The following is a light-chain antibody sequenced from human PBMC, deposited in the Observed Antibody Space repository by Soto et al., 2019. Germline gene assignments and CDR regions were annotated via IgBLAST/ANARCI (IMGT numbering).Light chain of an antibody. CDR1: SSDVGGYNY. CDR3: SSYAGSNILV. J-gene: IGLJ3*02. CDR2: EVT. V-gene: IGLV2-8*01. Sequence: QSALTQPPSASGSPGQSVTISSTGTSSDVGGYNYVSWYQQHPGKVPKLMIYEVTKRPSGVPDRFSGSKSGNTASLTVSGLQAEDEADYYCSSYAGSNILVFGGGTKVTVL.